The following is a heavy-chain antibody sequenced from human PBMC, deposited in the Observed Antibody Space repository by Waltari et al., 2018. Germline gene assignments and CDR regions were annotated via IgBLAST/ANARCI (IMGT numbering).Heavy chain of an antibody. CDR3: ARDTLVPAAITPYYYYFGMDV. Sequence: QVQLQESGPGLVKPSETLSLTCTVSGGSISGYYWNWIRHPPGKGLEWIGSIYYSGNTNNNPSLKSRVTISIDTSKNQFSLKLSSVTAADTAVYYCARDTLVPAAITPYYYYFGMDVWGQGTAVTVS. D-gene: IGHD2-2*02. CDR1: GGSISGYY. CDR2: IYYSGNT. V-gene: IGHV4-59*01. J-gene: IGHJ6*02.